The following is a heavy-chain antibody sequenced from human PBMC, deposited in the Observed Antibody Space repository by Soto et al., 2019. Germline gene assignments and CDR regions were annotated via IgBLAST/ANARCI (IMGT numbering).Heavy chain of an antibody. CDR1: GFTFSTSW. V-gene: IGHV3-7*01. D-gene: IGHD3-16*01. J-gene: IGHJ4*01. CDR3: VSRIPSWVFDY. Sequence: SGGSLRLSCAASGFTFSTSWMTWVRQAPGKGLEWVANIKQDGSAQYYVDSLKGRFSVSRDNAKNSLYLQMDSLRADDTAMYFCVSRIPSWVFDYWGQGTPVTVSS. CDR2: IKQDGSAQ.